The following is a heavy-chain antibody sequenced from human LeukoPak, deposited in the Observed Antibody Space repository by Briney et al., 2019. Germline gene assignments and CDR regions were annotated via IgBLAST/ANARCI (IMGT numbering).Heavy chain of an antibody. CDR3: AAHWSGYSQATPELVNSPESQYFQH. Sequence: ASVKVSCKASEGTFSSYAISWVRQAPGQGLEWMGGIIPIFGTANYAQKFQGRVTITTDESTSTAYMELSSLRSEDTAVYYCAAHWSGYSQATPELVNSPESQYFQHWGQGTLVTVSS. CDR2: IIPIFGTA. V-gene: IGHV1-69*05. D-gene: IGHD3-3*01. J-gene: IGHJ1*01. CDR1: EGTFSSYA.